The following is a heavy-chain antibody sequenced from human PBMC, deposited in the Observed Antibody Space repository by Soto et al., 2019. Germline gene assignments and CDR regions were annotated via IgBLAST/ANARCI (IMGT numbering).Heavy chain of an antibody. CDR1: GYTFTSYD. J-gene: IGHJ3*02. Sequence: QVPLVQSGAEVKKPGASVKVSCKASGYTFTSYDINWVRQATGQGLEWMGWMNPNSGNTGYAQKFQGRVTMTRNTSISTAYMELSSLRSEDTAVYYCAREGLYSTFQSNGGDAFDIWGQGTMVTVSS. D-gene: IGHD6-13*01. CDR3: AREGLYSTFQSNGGDAFDI. CDR2: MNPNSGNT. V-gene: IGHV1-8*01.